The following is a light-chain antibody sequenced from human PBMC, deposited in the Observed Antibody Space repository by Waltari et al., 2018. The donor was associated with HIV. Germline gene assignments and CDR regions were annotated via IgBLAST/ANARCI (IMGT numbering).Light chain of an antibody. CDR2: EVS. J-gene: IGLJ3*02. Sequence: QSALTQSASVSGSPGQSITISCTGTSSDVGSYNLVSWYQQHPGKAPKVMIYEVSTRPSGVSNRFSGSKSGNTASLTISGLQAEDEADYYCCSYAGSSTFWVFGGGTKLTVL. CDR3: CSYAGSSTFWV. V-gene: IGLV2-23*02. CDR1: SSDVGSYNL.